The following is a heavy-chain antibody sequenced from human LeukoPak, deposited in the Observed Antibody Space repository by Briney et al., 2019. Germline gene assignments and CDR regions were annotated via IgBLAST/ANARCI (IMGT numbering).Heavy chain of an antibody. CDR1: GFTFDDYA. CDR3: AKFLPTHIVVANYYFDY. D-gene: IGHD2-21*01. Sequence: SGGSLRLSCAASGFTFDDYAMHWVRQAPGKGLEWVSGISWNSGSIGYADSVKGRFTISRDNAKNSLYLQMNSLRAEDTAVYYCAKFLPTHIVVANYYFDYWGQGTLVTVSS. V-gene: IGHV3-9*01. J-gene: IGHJ4*02. CDR2: ISWNSGSI.